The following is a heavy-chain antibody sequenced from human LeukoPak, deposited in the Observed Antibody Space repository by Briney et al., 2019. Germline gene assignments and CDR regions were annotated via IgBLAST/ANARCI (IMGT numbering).Heavy chain of an antibody. CDR3: ARGRSRTSFDY. J-gene: IGHJ4*02. V-gene: IGHV4-34*01. CDR2: INHSGST. Sequence: SETLSLTCAVYGGSFSGYYWSWIRQPPGKGLEWIGEINHSGSTNYNPSLKSRVTISVDTSKNQFSLKLSSVTAADTAVYYCARGRSRTSFDYWGQGTLVTVPS. CDR1: GGSFSGYY.